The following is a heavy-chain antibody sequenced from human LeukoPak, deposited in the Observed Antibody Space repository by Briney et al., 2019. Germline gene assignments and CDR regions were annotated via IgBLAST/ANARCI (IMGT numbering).Heavy chain of an antibody. V-gene: IGHV3-7*01. CDR3: ARGLGGDGYKGPFDY. CDR1: GFTFSSYW. CDR2: IKQDGSEK. D-gene: IGHD5-24*01. J-gene: IGHJ4*02. Sequence: GGSLRLSCAASGFTFSSYWMSWVGQAPGKGREWVANIKQDGSEKYYVDSVHGRFTISTDNAKNSLYLQMNSLRAEDTAVYYCARGLGGDGYKGPFDYWGQGTLVTVSS.